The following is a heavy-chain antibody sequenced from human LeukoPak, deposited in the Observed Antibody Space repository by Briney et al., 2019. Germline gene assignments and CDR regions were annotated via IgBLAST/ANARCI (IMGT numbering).Heavy chain of an antibody. D-gene: IGHD6-19*01. Sequence: GGSLRLSCAASGYTFTTFWMSGVRRAPARGREGVTNIKHDGSERYYVDSVKGRFTISRDNAKNSLYLQMNSLRDEYTSVYYCAVSGWQVYLDDCGQGALVTVSS. V-gene: IGHV3-7*01. CDR3: AVSGWQVYLDD. J-gene: IGHJ4*02. CDR2: IKHDGSER. CDR1: GYTFTTFW.